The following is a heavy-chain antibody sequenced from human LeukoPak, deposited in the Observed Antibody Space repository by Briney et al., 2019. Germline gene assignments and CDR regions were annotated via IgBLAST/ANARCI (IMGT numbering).Heavy chain of an antibody. J-gene: IGHJ4*02. Sequence: SVKVSCKASGCTFSSYAISWVRQAPGQGLEWMGRIIPIFGTANYAQKSQGRVTITTDESTSTAYMELSSLRSEHTAVYYCVRVLAYGGGDCAYFDYRGQGTLVTVSS. CDR2: IIPIFGTA. D-gene: IGHD2-21*02. V-gene: IGHV1-69*05. CDR1: GCTFSSYA. CDR3: VRVLAYGGGDCAYFDY.